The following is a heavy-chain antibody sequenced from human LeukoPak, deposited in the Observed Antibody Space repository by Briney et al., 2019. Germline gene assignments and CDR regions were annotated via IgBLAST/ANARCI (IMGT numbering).Heavy chain of an antibody. CDR2: IIVGSGNT. D-gene: IGHD3-22*01. CDR3: AAVSSIVVVLHAFDI. Sequence: VASVKVSCKASGFTFTSSAVQWVRQARGQRLEWIGWIIVGSGNTNYAQKFQERVTITRDMSTSTAYMELSSLRSEDTAVYYCAAVSSIVVVLHAFDIWGQGTMVTVSS. CDR1: GFTFTSSA. J-gene: IGHJ3*02. V-gene: IGHV1-58*01.